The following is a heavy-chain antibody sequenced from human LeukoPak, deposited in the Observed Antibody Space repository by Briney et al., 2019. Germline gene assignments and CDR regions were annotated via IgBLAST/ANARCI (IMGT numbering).Heavy chain of an antibody. CDR1: GGSISSYH. J-gene: IGHJ5*02. CDR2: IYYSGST. Sequence: SETLSLTCTVSGGSISSYHWSWIRQPPGKGLEWIGYIYYSGSTNYNPSLKSRVTISVDTSKNQFSLKLSSVTAADTAVYYCARHASWYNWFDPWGQGTLVTVSS. V-gene: IGHV4-59*08. CDR3: ARHASWYNWFDP. D-gene: IGHD2-15*01.